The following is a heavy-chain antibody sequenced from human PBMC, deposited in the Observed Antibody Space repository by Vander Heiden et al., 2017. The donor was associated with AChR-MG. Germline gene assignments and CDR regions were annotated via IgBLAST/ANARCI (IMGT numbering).Heavy chain of an antibody. CDR2: ISGSGGST. CDR1: GFTFSSYA. D-gene: IGHD3-10*01. CDR3: AKGAYYYGSEENWFDP. J-gene: IGHJ5*02. Sequence: EVQLLESGGGLVQPGGSLSPSCAASGFTFSSYAMSWVRQAPGKGLEWVSAISGSGGSTYYADSVKGRFTISRDNSKNTLYLQMNSLRAEDTAVYYCAKGAYYYGSEENWFDPWGQGTLVTVSS. V-gene: IGHV3-23*01.